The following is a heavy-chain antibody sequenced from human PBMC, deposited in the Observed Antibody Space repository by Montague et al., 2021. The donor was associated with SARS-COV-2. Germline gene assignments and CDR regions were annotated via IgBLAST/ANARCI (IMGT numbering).Heavy chain of an antibody. Sequence: TLSLTCTVSGGSISYGGYFWNWIRQHPGKGLEWIGYIDKSGTTQYNPSLKSRVSLSVDTSKNQFSLNLRSATAADTAVYYCARDPWRITIFGVVTRYGMDVWGQGTTVTVSS. CDR1: GGSISYGGYF. CDR3: ARDPWRITIFGVVTRYGMDV. J-gene: IGHJ6*02. V-gene: IGHV4-31*03. CDR2: IDKSGTT. D-gene: IGHD3-3*01.